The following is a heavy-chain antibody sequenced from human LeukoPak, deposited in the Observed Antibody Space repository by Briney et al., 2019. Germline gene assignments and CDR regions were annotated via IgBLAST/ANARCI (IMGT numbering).Heavy chain of an antibody. CDR3: TTLKPMDIVVVPAADY. CDR1: GFTFSSYG. J-gene: IGHJ4*02. V-gene: IGHV3-30*02. CDR2: IRYDGNNK. Sequence: GGSLRLSCAASGFTFSSYGMHWVRQAPGKGLEWVAFIRYDGNNKYYADSVKGRFTISRDNAKNTLYLQMNSLRAEDTAVYYCTTLKPMDIVVVPAADYWGQGTLVTVSS. D-gene: IGHD2-2*03.